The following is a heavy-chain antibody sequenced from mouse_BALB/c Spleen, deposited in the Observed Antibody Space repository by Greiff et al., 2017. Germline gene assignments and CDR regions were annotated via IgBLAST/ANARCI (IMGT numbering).Heavy chain of an antibody. CDR1: GYTFTSYW. V-gene: IGHV1S22*01. J-gene: IGHJ2*01. CDR3: TRCPFDY. CDR2: IYPGSGST. Sequence: LQQPGSELVRPGASVKLSCKASGYTFTSYWMHWVKQRHGQGLEWIGNIYPGSGSTNYDEKFKSKGTLTVDTSSSTAYMHLSSLTSEDSAVYYCTRCPFDYWGQGTTLTGSS.